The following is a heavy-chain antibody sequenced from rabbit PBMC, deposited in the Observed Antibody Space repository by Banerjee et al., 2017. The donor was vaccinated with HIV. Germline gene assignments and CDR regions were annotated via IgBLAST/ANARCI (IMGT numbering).Heavy chain of an antibody. CDR2: VYTGSGVT. D-gene: IGHD4-1*01. J-gene: IGHJ4*01. CDR3: ARDLAAVTVWNFGL. CDR1: GFDFSSYG. Sequence: QEQLVESGGGLVQPGGSLTLSCKASGFDFSSYGVSWVRQAPGKGLEWIGYVYTGSGVTWYADWVNGRFTISKTSSTAVTLQITSLTAADTATYFCARDLAAVTVWNFGLWGQGTLVTVS. V-gene: IGHV1S39*01.